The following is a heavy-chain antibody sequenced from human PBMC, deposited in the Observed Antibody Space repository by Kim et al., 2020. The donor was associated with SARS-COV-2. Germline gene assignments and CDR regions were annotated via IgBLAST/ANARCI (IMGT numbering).Heavy chain of an antibody. V-gene: IGHV3-11*06. CDR3: AREDFGNGPSMGY. Sequence: GGSLRLSCAASGFTFSDYYMSWIRQAPGKGLEWVSYISSSSSYTNYADSVKGRFTISRDNAKNSLYLQMNSLRAEDTAVYYCAREDFGNGPSMGYWGQGTLVTVSS. J-gene: IGHJ4*02. D-gene: IGHD1-1*01. CDR2: ISSSSSYT. CDR1: GFTFSDYY.